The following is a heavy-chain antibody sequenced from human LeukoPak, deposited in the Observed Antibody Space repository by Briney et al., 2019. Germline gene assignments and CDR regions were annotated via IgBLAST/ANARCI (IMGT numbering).Heavy chain of an antibody. CDR1: GFTFSSDW. V-gene: IGHV3-74*01. CDR2: INPDGSGT. Sequence: PGGSLRLSCAASGFTFSSDWMHWVRQGPGKGLVWVSRINPDGSGTSHADSVKGRFTISRDNSKNTLYLQMNSLRAEDTAVYYCAKADGSGSFHYYGMDVWGQGTTVTVSS. CDR3: AKADGSGSFHYYGMDV. J-gene: IGHJ6*02. D-gene: IGHD3-10*01.